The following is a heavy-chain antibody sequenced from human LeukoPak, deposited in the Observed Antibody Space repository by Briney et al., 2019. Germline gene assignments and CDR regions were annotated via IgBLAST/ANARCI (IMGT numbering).Heavy chain of an antibody. CDR2: ISYDGSSE. V-gene: IGHV3-30*03. CDR1: GFIFSNYA. Sequence: PGRSLRLSCAASGFIFSNYAIHWVRQAPGKGLEWVAVISYDGSSEYYADSVKGRFTISRDNSKMMYLQMNSLRADDTAVYYCAREGYYYDSSGYSYYFDSWGQGTLVTVSS. D-gene: IGHD3-22*01. J-gene: IGHJ4*02. CDR3: AREGYYYDSSGYSYYFDS.